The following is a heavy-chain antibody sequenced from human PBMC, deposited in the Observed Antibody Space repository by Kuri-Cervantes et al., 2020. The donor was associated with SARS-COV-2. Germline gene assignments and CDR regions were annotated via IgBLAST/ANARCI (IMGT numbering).Heavy chain of an antibody. CDR1: GFTFSNAW. V-gene: IGHV3-15*01. Sequence: GGSLRLSCAASGFTFSNAWMSWVRQAPGKGLEWVGRIKSKTDGGTTDYAAPVKGRFTISRDDSKNTLYLQMNSLKTEDTAVYYCTTGLLRYYDSSGYYSGATFDYWGQGTLVTVSS. CDR2: IKSKTDGGTT. J-gene: IGHJ4*02. D-gene: IGHD3-22*01. CDR3: TTGLLRYYDSSGYYSGATFDY.